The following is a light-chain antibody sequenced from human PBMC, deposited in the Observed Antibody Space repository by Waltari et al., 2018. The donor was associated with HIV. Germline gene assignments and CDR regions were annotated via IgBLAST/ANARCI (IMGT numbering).Light chain of an antibody. Sequence: QSALTQPASVSGSPGQSITISCTGTSSDGGDFNYVSWYQQHPGTAPKLLIYDVTGRPSGVSNRFSGSKSGNTASLTISGLQTEDEALYYCTSYTVNSGLVFGGGTRLAV. CDR3: TSYTVNSGLV. CDR2: DVT. CDR1: SSDGGDFNY. J-gene: IGLJ3*02. V-gene: IGLV2-14*03.